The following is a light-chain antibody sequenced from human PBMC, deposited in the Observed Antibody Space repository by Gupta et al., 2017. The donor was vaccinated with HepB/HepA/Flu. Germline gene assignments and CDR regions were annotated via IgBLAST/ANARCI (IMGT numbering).Light chain of an antibody. CDR1: QSVSSSF. CDR2: GAS. Sequence: IVXXQXXXXLXXXXXERATLACRASQSVSSSFLAVYQQKSGQTPRVIIYGASSRATGIPDRFSGSGSGTDFTLTISRLEPEDCAVYYCQQYGDSPWTFGQGTKVEIK. V-gene: IGKV3-20*01. J-gene: IGKJ1*01. CDR3: QQYGDSPWT.